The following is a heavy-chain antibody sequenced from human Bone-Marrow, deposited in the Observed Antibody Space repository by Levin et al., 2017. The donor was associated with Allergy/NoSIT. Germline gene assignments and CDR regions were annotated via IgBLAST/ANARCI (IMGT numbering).Heavy chain of an antibody. CDR2: ISSSGNSI. CDR3: ARGSGTYFRWIDP. CDR1: GFIFSDYY. V-gene: IGHV3-11*01. Sequence: AGGSLRLSCAASGFIFSDYYMTWIRQVPGKGLEWVSYISSSGNSIYYADSVKGRFTISRDDAKSSLFLQMNSLRVEDTAVYYCARGSGTYFRWIDPWGQGTLVTVSS. J-gene: IGHJ5*02. D-gene: IGHD3-10*01.